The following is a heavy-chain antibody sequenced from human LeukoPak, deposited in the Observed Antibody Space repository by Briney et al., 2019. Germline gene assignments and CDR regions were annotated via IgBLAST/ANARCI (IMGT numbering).Heavy chain of an antibody. CDR3: ARVGYCSSTSCYRGDY. Sequence: HPGGSLRLSCAASGFTFSSYWMSWVRQAPGKGLEWVANIKQDGSEKYYVDSVKGRFTISRGNAKNSLYLQMNSLRAEDTAVYYCARVGYCSSTSCYRGDYWGQGTLVTVSS. J-gene: IGHJ4*02. CDR1: GFTFSSYW. D-gene: IGHD2-2*02. V-gene: IGHV3-7*04. CDR2: IKQDGSEK.